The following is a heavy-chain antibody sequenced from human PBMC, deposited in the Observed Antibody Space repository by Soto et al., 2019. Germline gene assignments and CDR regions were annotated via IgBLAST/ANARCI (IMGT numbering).Heavy chain of an antibody. D-gene: IGHD6-19*01. V-gene: IGHV6-1*01. Sequence: SQTLSLTCAISGDSVSSNSAAWNWIRLSPSRGLEWLARTYYRSRWYNDYAVAVRSRITVNADSSKNQFSLQLTSVTPDDTAIYYWAGTTSHQWLYIVVWGRGTTVTVSS. CDR3: AGTTSHQWLYIVV. CDR2: TYYRSRWYN. CDR1: GDSVSSNSAA. J-gene: IGHJ6*03.